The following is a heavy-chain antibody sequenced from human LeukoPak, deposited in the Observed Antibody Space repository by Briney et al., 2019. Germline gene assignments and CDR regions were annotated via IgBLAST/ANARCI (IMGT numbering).Heavy chain of an antibody. CDR3: ARSTNGQRNAMDV. D-gene: IGHD2-8*01. J-gene: IGHJ6*02. Sequence: GGSLRLSCAASGFTFSIYWMHWVRQAPGKGLVWVSRINSDGSSTNYAGSVKGRFTISRDNAKNTLYLQMNSLRAEDTAVYYCARSTNGQRNAMDVWGQGTTVTVSS. CDR1: GFTFSIYW. V-gene: IGHV3-74*01. CDR2: INSDGSST.